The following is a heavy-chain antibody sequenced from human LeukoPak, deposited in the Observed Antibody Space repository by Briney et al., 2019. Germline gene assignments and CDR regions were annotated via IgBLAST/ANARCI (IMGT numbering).Heavy chain of an antibody. J-gene: IGHJ5*02. V-gene: IGHV3-9*01. D-gene: IGHD3-10*01. CDR1: GFTFDGYA. Sequence: PGGSLRLSCAASGFTFDGYAMHWVRQAPGKGLEWVSGISWNSGSIGYADSVKGRFTISRDNAKNSLYLQMNSLRAEDTALYYCAKGNHYYGSGIRGWFDPWGQGTLVTVSS. CDR3: AKGNHYYGSGIRGWFDP. CDR2: ISWNSGSI.